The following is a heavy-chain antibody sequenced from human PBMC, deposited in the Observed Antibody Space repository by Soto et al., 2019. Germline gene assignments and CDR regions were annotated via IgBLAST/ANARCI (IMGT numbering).Heavy chain of an antibody. Sequence: SETPSLTCTVSGGSISSSSYYWVWIRQPPGKGLEWIGSIYYSGSTYYNPSLKSRITINPDTSKNQFSLQLNSVTPEDTAVFYCARGDQAFDYWGQGTLVTVSS. J-gene: IGHJ4*02. CDR3: ARGDQAFDY. D-gene: IGHD2-2*01. V-gene: IGHV4-39*01. CDR2: IYYSGST. CDR1: GGSISSSSYY.